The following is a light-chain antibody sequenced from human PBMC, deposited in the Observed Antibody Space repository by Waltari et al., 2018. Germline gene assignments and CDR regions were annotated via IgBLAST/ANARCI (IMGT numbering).Light chain of an antibody. J-gene: IGLJ2*01. V-gene: IGLV1-44*01. CDR2: SNN. CDR3: AAWNDSLNGHVV. CDR1: SSNIGSNT. Sequence: QAVLTQPPSASGTPGQRVPIPCSGSSSNIGSNTVNWYQQLPGTAPKLLIYSNNQRPAGAPDRFSGYKSGTSASLAISGLQSEDEADYYCAAWNDSLNGHVVFGGETKLTVL.